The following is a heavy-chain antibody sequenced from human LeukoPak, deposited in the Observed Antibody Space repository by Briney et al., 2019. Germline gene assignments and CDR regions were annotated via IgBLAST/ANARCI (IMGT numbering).Heavy chain of an antibody. D-gene: IGHD3-3*01. CDR3: ARDITYDFWSGYYEGYYYYGMDV. CDR1: GFTFSSYS. J-gene: IGHJ6*02. CDR2: ISSSSSYI. Sequence: GGSLRLSCAASGFTFSSYSMNWVRQAPGQGLEWVSSISSSSSYIYYADSVQGRFTISRDNAKNSLYLQMNSLRAEDTAVYYCARDITYDFWSGYYEGYYYYGMDVWGQGTTVTVSS. V-gene: IGHV3-21*01.